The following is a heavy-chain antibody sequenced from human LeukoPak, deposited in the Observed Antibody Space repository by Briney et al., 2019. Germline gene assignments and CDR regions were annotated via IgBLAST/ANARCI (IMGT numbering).Heavy chain of an antibody. CDR3: ARGVSGYISLQFDH. CDR2: ISADTDHT. J-gene: IGHJ4*02. CDR1: GYTFTSYG. V-gene: IGHV1-18*01. D-gene: IGHD5-24*01. Sequence: GASVKVSCKASGYTFTSYGISWVRQAPGQGLEWMGWISADTDHTNYAQKLQGRVTMTTDTSTSTAYMELRSLRSDDTAVYYCARGVSGYISLQFDHWGQGTLVTVSS.